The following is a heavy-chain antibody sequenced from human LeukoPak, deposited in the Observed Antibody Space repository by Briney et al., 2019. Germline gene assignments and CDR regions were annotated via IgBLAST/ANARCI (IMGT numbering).Heavy chain of an antibody. CDR3: AKDTGIAVAGTIDY. J-gene: IGHJ4*02. V-gene: IGHV3-9*01. D-gene: IGHD6-19*01. CDR1: GFTFDDHA. Sequence: GGSLRLSCAASGFTFDDHAMHWVRQAPGKGLEWVSGISWNSGSIGYADSVKGRFTISRDNAKNSLYLQMNSLRAEDTALYYCAKDTGIAVAGTIDYWGQGTLVTVSS. CDR2: ISWNSGSI.